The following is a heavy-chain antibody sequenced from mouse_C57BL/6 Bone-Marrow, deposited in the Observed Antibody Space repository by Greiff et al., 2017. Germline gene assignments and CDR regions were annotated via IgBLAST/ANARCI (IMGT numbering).Heavy chain of an antibody. CDR2: INPNYGTT. V-gene: IGHV1-39*01. D-gene: IGHD1-1*01. CDR3: ARGTTVVATPYYAMDY. CDR1: GYSFTDYN. Sequence: VQLKESGPELVKPGASVKISCKASGYSFTDYNMNWVKQSNGKSLEWIGVINPNYGTTSYNQKFKGKATLTVDQSSSTAYMQLNSLTSGDSAVYYCARGTTVVATPYYAMDYWGQGTSVTVSS. J-gene: IGHJ4*01.